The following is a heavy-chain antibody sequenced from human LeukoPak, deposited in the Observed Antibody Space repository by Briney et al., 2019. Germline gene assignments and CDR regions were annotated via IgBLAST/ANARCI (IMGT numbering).Heavy chain of an antibody. V-gene: IGHV4-34*01. Sequence: PSETLSLTCAVYGGSFSGYYWSWIRQPPGKGLEWIGEINHSGSTNYNPSLKSRVTISVDTSKNQFSLKLSSVTAADTAVYYCARGAIFGVGYMDVWGKGTTVTVSS. CDR2: INHSGST. CDR1: GGSFSGYY. D-gene: IGHD3-3*01. J-gene: IGHJ6*03. CDR3: ARGAIFGVGYMDV.